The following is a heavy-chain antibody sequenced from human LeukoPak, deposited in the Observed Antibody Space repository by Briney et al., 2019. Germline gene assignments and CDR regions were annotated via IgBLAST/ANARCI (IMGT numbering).Heavy chain of an antibody. V-gene: IGHV3-21*01. CDR2: ISSSSSYI. J-gene: IGHJ4*02. CDR3: ARGAQGGYYDFWSGPLVDY. CDR1: GFTFSSYS. Sequence: GGSLRLSCAASGFTFSSYSMNWVRQAPGKGLEWVSSISSSSSYIYYADSVKGRFTISRDNAKNSLYLQMNSLRAEDTAVYYCARGAQGGYYDFWSGPLVDYWGQGTLVTVSS. D-gene: IGHD3-3*01.